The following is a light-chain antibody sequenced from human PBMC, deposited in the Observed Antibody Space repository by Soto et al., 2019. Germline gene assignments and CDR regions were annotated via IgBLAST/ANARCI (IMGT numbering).Light chain of an antibody. CDR1: SSDVGGYNY. CDR2: EVS. Sequence: QSVLTQPASVSGSPGQSITISSTGTSSDVGGYNYVSWYQQHPGKAPKLMIYEVSNRPSGVSNRFSGSKSGNTASLTISGLQAEDEADYYCSSYTSSSTLVFGTGTKLTV. V-gene: IGLV2-14*01. CDR3: SSYTSSSTLV. J-gene: IGLJ1*01.